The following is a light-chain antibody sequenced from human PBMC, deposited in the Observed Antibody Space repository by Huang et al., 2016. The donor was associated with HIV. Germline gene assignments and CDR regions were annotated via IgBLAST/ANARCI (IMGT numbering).Light chain of an antibody. J-gene: IGKJ2*01. CDR1: QTISSW. CDR3: QQYSTYPYT. V-gene: IGKV1-5*03. Sequence: GDRVTIPCRASQTISSWLAWYQQRPGKAPKLLIYKASTLEGGVPSRFSGSGSGTQFSLTISSLQPDDFATYYCQQYSTYPYTFGQGTKLEI. CDR2: KAS.